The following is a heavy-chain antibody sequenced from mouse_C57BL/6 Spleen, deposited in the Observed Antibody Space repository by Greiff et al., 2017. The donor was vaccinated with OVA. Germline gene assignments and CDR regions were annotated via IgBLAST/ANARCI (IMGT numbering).Heavy chain of an antibody. Sequence: EVQLQQSVAELVRPGASVKLSCTASGFNIKNTYMHWVKQRPEQGLEWIGRIDPANGNTKYAPKFQGKATVTEDTSSNTAYLQLSTLTSEDTDICSSARGGDYDAGYAYWGQGTLVTVSA. D-gene: IGHD2-4*01. J-gene: IGHJ3*01. CDR1: GFNIKNTY. CDR2: IDPANGNT. V-gene: IGHV14-3*01. CDR3: ARGGDYDAGYAY.